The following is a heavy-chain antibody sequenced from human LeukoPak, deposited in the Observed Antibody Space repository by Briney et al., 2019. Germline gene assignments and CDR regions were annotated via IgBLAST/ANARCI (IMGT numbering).Heavy chain of an antibody. V-gene: IGHV4-59*01. CDR1: GGSIGSYY. CDR3: ARERYYYGSGSYHDF. D-gene: IGHD3-10*01. CDR2: IYYSGSS. J-gene: IGHJ4*02. Sequence: PSETLSLTCIVSGGSIGSYYWSWIRQAPGKGLDWIGYIYYSGSSNYNPSLNGRVTISVDTSKNQFSLKLNSVTPADTAVYYCARERYYYGSGSYHDFWGQGTLVTVSS.